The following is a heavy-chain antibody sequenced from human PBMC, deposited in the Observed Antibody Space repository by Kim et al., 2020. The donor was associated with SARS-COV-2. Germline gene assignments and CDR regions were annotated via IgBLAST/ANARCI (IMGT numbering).Heavy chain of an antibody. CDR3: ARDTRYCSSTSCLPYNWFDP. V-gene: IGHV3-11*06. Sequence: RFTISRDNAKNSLYLQMNSLRAEDTAVYYCARDTRYCSSTSCLPYNWFDPWGQGTLVTVSS. D-gene: IGHD2-2*01. J-gene: IGHJ5*02.